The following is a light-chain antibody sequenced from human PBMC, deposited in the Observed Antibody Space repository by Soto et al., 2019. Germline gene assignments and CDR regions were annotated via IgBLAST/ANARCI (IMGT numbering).Light chain of an antibody. J-gene: IGKJ2*01. CDR3: QQYDTLSYN. Sequence: DIQMTQSPSSLSASVGDRVTITCQASQDISTLLNWYHHRPGKAPKLLIYDASHLQSGVASRFSASGAGTDFTFTISSLQPEDVGTYYCQQYDTLSYNFSQGTKLGI. CDR1: QDISTL. V-gene: IGKV1-33*01. CDR2: DAS.